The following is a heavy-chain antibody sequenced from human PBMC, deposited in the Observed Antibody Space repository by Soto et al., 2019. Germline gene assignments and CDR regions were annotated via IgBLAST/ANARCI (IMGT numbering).Heavy chain of an antibody. Sequence: EVQLVESGGGLVQPGGSLRLSCAASGFTFSNYWLHWVRQAPGKGLLWISSIDGDGFSTTYADSVKGRFTISRDNAENTLYLEMNSLRAEDTALYFCARDRSPAVLAIFLRYWGQGTLVTVSS. D-gene: IGHD3-10*01. J-gene: IGHJ4*02. CDR2: IDGDGFST. CDR1: GFTFSNYW. V-gene: IGHV3-74*01. CDR3: ARDRSPAVLAIFLRY.